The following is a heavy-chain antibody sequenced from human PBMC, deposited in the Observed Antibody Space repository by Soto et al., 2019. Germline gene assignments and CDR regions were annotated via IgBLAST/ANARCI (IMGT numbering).Heavy chain of an antibody. CDR2: ISAYNGNT. CDR3: ARDWSVSGDPDHFDY. CDR1: GYTFTSYG. J-gene: IGHJ4*02. D-gene: IGHD4-17*01. Sequence: QVQLVQSGAEVKKPGASVKVSCKASGYTFTSYGISWVRQAPGQGLEWMGWISAYNGNTNYAQKLQGRVTMTTDTSTSTAYMEVRSLRSDATAVYYCARDWSVSGDPDHFDYWGQGTLVTVPS. V-gene: IGHV1-18*04.